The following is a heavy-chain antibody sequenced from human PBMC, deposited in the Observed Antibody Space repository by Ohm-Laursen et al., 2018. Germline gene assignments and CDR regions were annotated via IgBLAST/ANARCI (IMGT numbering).Heavy chain of an antibody. Sequence: SETLSLTWTVSGGSIDNYYWGWVRQPSGKGLEWIGRIYGSGGTVYNPSLKSRVTVSVDTSNKQFSLKVTAVTAADTAVYYCVRESKINNGDGYHFDYWGQGTLVTVSS. CDR2: IYGSGGT. CDR1: GGSIDNYY. J-gene: IGHJ4*02. V-gene: IGHV4-4*07. D-gene: IGHD2-8*01. CDR3: VRESKINNGDGYHFDY.